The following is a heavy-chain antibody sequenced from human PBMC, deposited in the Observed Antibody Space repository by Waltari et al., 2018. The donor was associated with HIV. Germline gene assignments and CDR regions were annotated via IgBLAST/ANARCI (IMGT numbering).Heavy chain of an antibody. CDR2: IYYSGST. CDR1: GGSISSGGYS. V-gene: IGHV4-31*03. Sequence: QVQLQESGPGLVKPSQTLSLTCTVSGGSISSGGYSWSWLRQHPGKGLEWIGYIYYSGSTYYNPSLKSRVTISVDTSKNQFSLKLSSVTAADTAVYYCAGTWIQLWRIDYWGQGTLVTVSS. CDR3: AGTWIQLWRIDY. D-gene: IGHD5-18*01. J-gene: IGHJ4*02.